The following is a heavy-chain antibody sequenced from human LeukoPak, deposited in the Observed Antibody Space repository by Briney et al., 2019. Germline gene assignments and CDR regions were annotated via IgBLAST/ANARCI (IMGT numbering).Heavy chain of an antibody. CDR2: IIPIFGTA. CDR1: GGTFSSYA. V-gene: IGHV1-69*05. J-gene: IGHJ3*02. Sequence: ASVKVSCKASGGTFSSYAISWVRQAPGQGLKWMGGIIPIFGTANYAQKFQGRVTITTDESTSTAYMELSSLRSEDTAVYYCASPPYCSSTSCYSAFDIWGQGTMVTVSS. CDR3: ASPPYCSSTSCYSAFDI. D-gene: IGHD2-2*02.